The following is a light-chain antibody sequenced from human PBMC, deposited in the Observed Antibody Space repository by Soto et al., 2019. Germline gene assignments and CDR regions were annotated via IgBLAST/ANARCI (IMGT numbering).Light chain of an antibody. CDR1: SSDVGSYNL. CDR3: CSYAGSSTLL. V-gene: IGLV2-23*01. Sequence: QSVLTQPASVSGSPGQSITISCTGTSSDVGSYNLVSWYQQHPGKAPKLIIYEGNKRPSGVSNRFSGSKSGNTASLTISGLQAEDEADYYCCSYAGSSTLLFGGGTKVTVL. J-gene: IGLJ2*01. CDR2: EGN.